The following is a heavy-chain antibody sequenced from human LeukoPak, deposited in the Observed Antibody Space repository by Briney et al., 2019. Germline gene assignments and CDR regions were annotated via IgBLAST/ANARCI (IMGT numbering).Heavy chain of an antibody. D-gene: IGHD3-3*01. Sequence: SVKVSCKASGGTFSSYAISWVRQAPGQGLEWMGGIIPIFGTANYAQKFQSRVTITADESTSTAYMELSSLRSEDTAVYYCASGEGPIFGVVVYYFDYWGQGTLVTVSS. CDR2: IIPIFGTA. CDR3: ASGEGPIFGVVVYYFDY. CDR1: GGTFSSYA. V-gene: IGHV1-69*13. J-gene: IGHJ4*02.